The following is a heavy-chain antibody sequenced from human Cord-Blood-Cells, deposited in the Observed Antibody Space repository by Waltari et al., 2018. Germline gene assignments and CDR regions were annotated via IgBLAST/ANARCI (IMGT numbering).Heavy chain of an antibody. Sequence: EVQLVESGGGLIQPGGSLRLSCAASGFTVSSNYMSWVRQAPGKGLEWVSVSYSGGSTYYADSVKGRFTISRDNSKNTLYLQMNSLRAEDTAVYYCAREAGYSSSWYWGAFDIWGQGTMVTVSS. D-gene: IGHD6-13*01. J-gene: IGHJ3*02. CDR1: GFTVSSNY. CDR2: SYSGGST. V-gene: IGHV3-53*01. CDR3: AREAGYSSSWYWGAFDI.